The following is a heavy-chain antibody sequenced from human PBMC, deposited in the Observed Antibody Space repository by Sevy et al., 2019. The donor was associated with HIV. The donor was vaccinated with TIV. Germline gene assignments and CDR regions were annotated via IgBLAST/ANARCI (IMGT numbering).Heavy chain of an antibody. V-gene: IGHV4-30-2*01. D-gene: IGHD3-22*01. CDR1: GGSISSGGYS. J-gene: IGHJ4*02. Sequence: SETLSLTCAVSGGSISSGGYSWSWIRQPPGKGLEWIGYIYHSGSTYYNPSLKSRVTISVDRSKNQFSLKLSSVTAADTAVYYCASAYYYDSSGVFDYWGQGTLVIVSS. CDR2: IYHSGST. CDR3: ASAYYYDSSGVFDY.